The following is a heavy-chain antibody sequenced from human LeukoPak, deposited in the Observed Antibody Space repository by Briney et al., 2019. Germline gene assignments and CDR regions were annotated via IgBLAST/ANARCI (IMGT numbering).Heavy chain of an antibody. Sequence: GGSLRLSCAASGFTFSSYSMNWVRQAPGKGLEWVSSISSSSYIYYADSVKGRFTISRDNAKNSLYLQMNSLRAEDTAVYYCAKDQASSGYYSIDYWGQGTLVTVSS. CDR1: GFTFSSYS. CDR3: AKDQASSGYYSIDY. D-gene: IGHD3-22*01. CDR2: ISSSSYI. J-gene: IGHJ4*02. V-gene: IGHV3-21*04.